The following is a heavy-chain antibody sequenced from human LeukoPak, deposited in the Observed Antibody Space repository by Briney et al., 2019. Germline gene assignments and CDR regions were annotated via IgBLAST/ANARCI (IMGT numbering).Heavy chain of an antibody. CDR2: INYNGAIT. CDR1: GFTFVDYG. D-gene: IGHD3-3*02. CDR3: ARDRLGPSFSVSHFDL. J-gene: IGHJ4*02. Sequence: PGWSLRLSCATSGFTFVDYGLSWVRRAPGKGLEWLCAINYNGAITDYADSVKGRFTISRDNAKNSLYLRMDSLRAEDTALYYCARDRLGPSFSVSHFDLWGQGTLVTVSS. V-gene: IGHV3-20*04.